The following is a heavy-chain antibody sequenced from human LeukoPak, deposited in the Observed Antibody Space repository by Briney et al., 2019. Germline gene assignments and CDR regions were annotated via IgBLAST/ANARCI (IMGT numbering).Heavy chain of an antibody. V-gene: IGHV4-34*01. CDR2: INDSGSS. J-gene: IGHJ6*03. Sequence: PSETLSLTCAVYGGSFSGYYWSWIRQPPGKGLEWIGEINDSGSSNYIPSLKSRVTISVDTSKNQFSLKLSSVTAADTAVYCCARVGSIAAPRDYYYYMDVWGKGTTVTVSS. CDR3: ARVGSIAAPRDYYYYMDV. D-gene: IGHD6-13*01. CDR1: GGSFSGYY.